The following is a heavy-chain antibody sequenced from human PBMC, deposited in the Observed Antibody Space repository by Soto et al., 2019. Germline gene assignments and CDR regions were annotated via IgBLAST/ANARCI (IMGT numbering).Heavy chain of an antibody. Sequence: VASVKVSCKASGYTFTSYDINWVRQATGQGLEWMGWMNPNSGNTGYAQKFQGRVTMTRNTSISTAYMELSSLRSEDTAVYYCARFRVRGVAKGNWFDPWGQGTLVTVSS. CDR1: GYTFTSYD. D-gene: IGHD3-10*01. J-gene: IGHJ5*02. CDR2: MNPNSGNT. V-gene: IGHV1-8*01. CDR3: ARFRVRGVAKGNWFDP.